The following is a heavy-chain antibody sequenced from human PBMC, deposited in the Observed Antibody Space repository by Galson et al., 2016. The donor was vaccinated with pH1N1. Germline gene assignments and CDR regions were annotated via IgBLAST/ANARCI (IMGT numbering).Heavy chain of an antibody. CDR2: VSQDGTYK. V-gene: IGHV3-30*03. CDR3: ARDQYSGFDDEAFDQ. J-gene: IGHJ4*02. CDR1: GFGFTNYG. D-gene: IGHD5-12*01. Sequence: SLRLSCAASGFGFTNYGMHWVRQAPGKGLEWVAVVSQDGTYKDYADSVKGRFTISRDTSKRTLFLHMNSLRAEDTAVYYCARDQYSGFDDEAFDQWGQGTLVTVSS.